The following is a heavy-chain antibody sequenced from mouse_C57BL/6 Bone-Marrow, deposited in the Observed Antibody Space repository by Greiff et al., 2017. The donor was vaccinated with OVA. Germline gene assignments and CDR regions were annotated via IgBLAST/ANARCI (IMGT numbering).Heavy chain of an antibody. D-gene: IGHD2-3*01. CDR2: IDPENGDT. CDR1: GFNIKDDY. CDR3: TGWLPFAY. Sequence: VHVKQSGAELVRPGASVKLSCTASGFNIKDDYMHWVKQRPEQGLEWIGWIDPENGDTEYASKFQGKATITADTSSNTAYLQLSSLTSEDTAVYYCTGWLPFAYWGQGTLVTVSA. V-gene: IGHV14-4*01. J-gene: IGHJ3*01.